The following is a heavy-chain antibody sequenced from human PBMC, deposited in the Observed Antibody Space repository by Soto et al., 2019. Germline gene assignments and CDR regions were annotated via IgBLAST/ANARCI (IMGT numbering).Heavy chain of an antibody. J-gene: IGHJ6*02. Sequence: GGSLRLSCAASGFTFSSYEMNWVRRAPGKGLEWVSYISSSGSTIYYADSVKGRFTISRDNAKNSLYLQMNSLRAEDTAVYYCATVYSNGLAYYYYGMDVWGQGTTVTVSS. CDR1: GFTFSSYE. CDR3: ATVYSNGLAYYYYGMDV. D-gene: IGHD6-19*01. CDR2: ISSSGSTI. V-gene: IGHV3-48*03.